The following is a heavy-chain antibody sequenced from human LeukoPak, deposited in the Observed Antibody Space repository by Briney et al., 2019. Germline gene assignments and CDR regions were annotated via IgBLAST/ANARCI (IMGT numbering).Heavy chain of an antibody. J-gene: IGHJ5*02. Sequence: SETLSLTCPVSGGSVSSSDYYWGWIRQPPGKGLEWIGSFYYSGGTYYNPSLKSRLTISVDTSKNQFSLKLSSVTAADTAVYYCAACPFGELLTNWFDPWGQGTLVTVSS. CDR2: FYYSGGT. CDR1: GGSVSSSDYY. V-gene: IGHV4-39*01. D-gene: IGHD3-10*01. CDR3: AACPFGELLTNWFDP.